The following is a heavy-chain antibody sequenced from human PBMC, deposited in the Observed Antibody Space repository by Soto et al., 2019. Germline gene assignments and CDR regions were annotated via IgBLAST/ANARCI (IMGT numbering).Heavy chain of an antibody. J-gene: IGHJ4*02. D-gene: IGHD3-16*01. Sequence: EVQLVESGGGLVQPGGSLRLSCAASGFSFSTYWMSWVRQVPGAGLEWVANIKADGSETYYVDSVRSRFTISRDNGKTSLFLQLNSLRAEDTAVYYCAKGGHIDFCGQGTLVTVSS. CDR2: IKADGSET. CDR1: GFSFSTYW. CDR3: AKGGHIDF. V-gene: IGHV3-7*03.